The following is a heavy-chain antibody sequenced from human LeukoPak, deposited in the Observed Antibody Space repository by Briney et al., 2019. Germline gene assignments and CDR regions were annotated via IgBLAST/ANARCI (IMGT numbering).Heavy chain of an antibody. CDR1: GYTFTSYD. J-gene: IGHJ4*02. V-gene: IGHV1-8*01. D-gene: IGHD2-2*01. CDR2: MSPNSGDT. CDR3: ARLVVPAAFDY. Sequence: ASVTVSCTASGYTFTSYDFNWVRQATGQRPEWMGWMSPNSGDTGYAQKFQDRVTMTRNTSISTAYMELSSLRSDDTAVYYCARLVVPAAFDYWGQGTLVTVSS.